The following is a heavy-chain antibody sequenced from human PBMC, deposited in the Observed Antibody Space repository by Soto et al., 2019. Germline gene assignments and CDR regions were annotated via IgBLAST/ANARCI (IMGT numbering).Heavy chain of an antibody. D-gene: IGHD3-22*01. CDR1: GFTFSNYA. CDR2: ISGGGVNT. J-gene: IGHJ3*01. Sequence: EVQLLESGGGLVQPGGSLRLSCVASGFTFSNYAMNWVRQAPGKGLEWISAISGGGVNTYYADSVKGRISVSRDNSKSTLYLHLDSLRAADTAVYYCAKDIAPNHYDSRGEPLDVWGQGTNVTVSS. CDR3: AKDIAPNHYDSRGEPLDV. V-gene: IGHV3-23*01.